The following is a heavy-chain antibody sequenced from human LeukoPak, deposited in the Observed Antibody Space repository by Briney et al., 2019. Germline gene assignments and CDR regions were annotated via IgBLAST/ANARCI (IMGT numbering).Heavy chain of an antibody. Sequence: GGSLRLSCAASGFTFSSYDIHWVRQAPGKGLEWVAFIRYDGSNKYYADSVKGRFTISRDNSKNTLYLQMNSLRVEDTAVYYCARVARYGDYIGGSDYWGQGALVTVSS. J-gene: IGHJ4*02. CDR3: ARVARYGDYIGGSDY. D-gene: IGHD4-17*01. V-gene: IGHV3-30*02. CDR2: IRYDGSNK. CDR1: GFTFSSYD.